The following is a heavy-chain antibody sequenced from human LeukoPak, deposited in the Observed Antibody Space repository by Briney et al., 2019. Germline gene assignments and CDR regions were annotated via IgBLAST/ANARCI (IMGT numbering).Heavy chain of an antibody. V-gene: IGHV3-7*03. Sequence: PGGSLRLSCSASGFIFRTYWMSWVRQAPEKGLEWVANIKQDGSEKYYVDSVKGRFTISRDNAKNSLYLQMNTLRAEDTAVYFCARDPLVRGVTVQDYSLDVWGQGTTVTVSS. CDR1: GFIFRTYW. J-gene: IGHJ6*02. D-gene: IGHD3-10*01. CDR2: IKQDGSEK. CDR3: ARDPLVRGVTVQDYSLDV.